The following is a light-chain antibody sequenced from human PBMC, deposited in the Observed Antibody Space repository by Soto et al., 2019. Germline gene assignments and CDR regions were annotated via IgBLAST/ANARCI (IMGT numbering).Light chain of an antibody. Sequence: DIVMTQSPDSLPVSLGGRATINCKSSQSLLYSSNNLNYLAWYQHKPGQPPKLLIYWASTRESGVPDRFSGSGSGTDFTLTISSLQAEDVAVYYCHQYYDTPRTFGQGTKVEI. CDR3: HQYYDTPRT. CDR2: WAS. J-gene: IGKJ1*01. CDR1: QSLLYSSNNLNY. V-gene: IGKV4-1*01.